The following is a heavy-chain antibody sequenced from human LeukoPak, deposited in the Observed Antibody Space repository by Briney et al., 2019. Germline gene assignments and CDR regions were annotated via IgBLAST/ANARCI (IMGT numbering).Heavy chain of an antibody. J-gene: IGHJ6*03. Sequence: GGSLRLSCAASGFTFSSFWMSWVRQAPGEGLEWVANIKQDGSEKYYVDSVKGRFTISRDNAKNSLYLQMNSLRAEDTAVYYCARDSSGLKEHYYYYMDVWGKGTTVTVSS. D-gene: IGHD3-22*01. CDR3: ARDSSGLKEHYYYYMDV. CDR2: IKQDGSEK. V-gene: IGHV3-7*01. CDR1: GFTFSSFW.